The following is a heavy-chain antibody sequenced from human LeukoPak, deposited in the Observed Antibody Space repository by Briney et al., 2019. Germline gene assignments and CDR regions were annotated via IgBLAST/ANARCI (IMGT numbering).Heavy chain of an antibody. J-gene: IGHJ6*03. Sequence: GASVKVSCKASGGTFSSYAISWVRQAPGQGLEWMGGAIPIFGTANYAQKFQGRVTITADESTSTAYMELSSLRSEDTAVYYCARGGSIAAAGTRPYYYYYYMDVWGKGTTVTVSS. V-gene: IGHV1-69*13. CDR3: ARGGSIAAAGTRPYYYYYYMDV. CDR1: GGTFSSYA. CDR2: AIPIFGTA. D-gene: IGHD6-13*01.